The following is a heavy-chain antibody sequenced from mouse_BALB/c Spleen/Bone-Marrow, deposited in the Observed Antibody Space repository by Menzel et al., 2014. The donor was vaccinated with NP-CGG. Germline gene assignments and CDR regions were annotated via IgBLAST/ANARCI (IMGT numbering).Heavy chain of an antibody. Sequence: EVQLQQSGPELMKPGDSVKISCKASGYSFTSYYMHWVKQSHGKSLEWIGYIDPFNGDTNYNQKFKGKATLTVDKSSSTAYMHLSSLTSEDSAVYYCARRVITTGPGFAYWGQGILVTVSA. J-gene: IGHJ3*01. V-gene: IGHV1-28*01. CDR1: GYSFTSYY. CDR2: IDPFNGDT. D-gene: IGHD2-4*01. CDR3: ARRVITTGPGFAY.